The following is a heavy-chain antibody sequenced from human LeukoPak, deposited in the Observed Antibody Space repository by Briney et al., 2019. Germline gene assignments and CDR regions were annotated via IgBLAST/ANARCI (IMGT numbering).Heavy chain of an antibody. CDR1: GLTFSSYS. Sequence: GGSLRLSCAASGLTFSSYSTTWVRQAPGKGLEWVANIKHNGDELNYVDSVEDRFTISRDNAKNSLYLHMTSLRAEDTAVYYCARELRTFDSWGQGTLVTVSS. CDR3: ARELRTFDS. V-gene: IGHV3-7*01. J-gene: IGHJ4*02. CDR2: IKHNGDEL. D-gene: IGHD3-16*01.